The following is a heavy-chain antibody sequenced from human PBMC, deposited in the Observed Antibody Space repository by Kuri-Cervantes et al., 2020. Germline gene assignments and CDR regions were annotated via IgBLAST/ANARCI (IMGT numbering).Heavy chain of an antibody. CDR2: IYYSGST. J-gene: IGHJ3*02. D-gene: IGHD1-14*01. V-gene: IGHV4-59*01. CDR3: ARAPRRQDAFDI. Sequence: SETLSLTCAVYGGSISSYYWSWIRQPPGKGLEWIGYIYYSGSTNYNPSLKSRVTISVDTSKNQFSLKLSSVTAADTAVYYCARAPRRQDAFDIWGQGTMVTVSS. CDR1: GGSISSYY.